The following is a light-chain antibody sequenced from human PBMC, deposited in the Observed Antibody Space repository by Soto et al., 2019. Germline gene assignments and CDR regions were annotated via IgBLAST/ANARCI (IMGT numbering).Light chain of an antibody. Sequence: DIQMTQSPSSLSASVGDRVTITCRASQSISSYLNWYQQKPGKAPKLLIYAASSLQSGVPSRFSGSGSGKDFTLTISSLQPEDFATYYCQQSYSTLSAFGQGTKVEIK. CDR2: AAS. V-gene: IGKV1-39*01. CDR3: QQSYSTLSA. J-gene: IGKJ1*01. CDR1: QSISSY.